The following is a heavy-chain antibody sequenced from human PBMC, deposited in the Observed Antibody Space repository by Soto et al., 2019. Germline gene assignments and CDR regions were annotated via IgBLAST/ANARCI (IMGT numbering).Heavy chain of an antibody. V-gene: IGHV4-34*01. J-gene: IGHJ5*02. CDR2: INHSGST. CDR3: ARGLTNNWFDP. Sequence: SGTPSLTCAFYCGAFRGFYWRWVRQPPGKGLEWIGEINHSGSTNYNPSLKSRVTISVDTSKNQFSLKLSSVTAADTAVYYCARGLTNNWFDPWGQGTLVTVSS. CDR1: CGAFRGFY.